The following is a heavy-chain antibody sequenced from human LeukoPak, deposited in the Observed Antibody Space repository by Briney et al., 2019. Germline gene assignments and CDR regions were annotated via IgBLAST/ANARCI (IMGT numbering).Heavy chain of an antibody. CDR2: IYYSGST. CDR1: GGSFSGYY. V-gene: IGHV4-59*08. D-gene: IGHD3-10*01. J-gene: IGHJ4*02. Sequence: SETLSLTCAVYGGSFSGYYWSWIRQPPGKGLEWIGYIYYSGSTNYNPSLKSRVTISVDTSKNQFSLKLSSVTAADTAVYYCAVRKAGTDFDYWGQGTLVTVSS. CDR3: AVRKAGTDFDY.